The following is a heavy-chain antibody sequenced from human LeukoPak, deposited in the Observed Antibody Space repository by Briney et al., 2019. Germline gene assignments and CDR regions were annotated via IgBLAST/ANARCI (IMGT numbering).Heavy chain of an antibody. CDR3: ASDRGASY. CDR1: GFTFSRSW. D-gene: IGHD1-26*01. J-gene: IGHJ4*02. Sequence: TGGSLRLSCAASGFTFSRSWMSWVRQAPGKGLEWVANINQDASAKYYVDSVKGRFTISRDNAKNSLYLQMNSLRLEDTAVYYCASDRGASYWGQGTLVTVSS. CDR2: INQDASAK. V-gene: IGHV3-7*01.